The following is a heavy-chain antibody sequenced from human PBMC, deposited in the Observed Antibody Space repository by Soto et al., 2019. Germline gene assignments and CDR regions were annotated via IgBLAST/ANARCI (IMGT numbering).Heavy chain of an antibody. Sequence: GASVKVSCKASGYTFTGYYMHWVRQAPGQGLEWMGWINPNSGGTNYAQKFQGRVTMTRDTSISTAYMELSRLRSDDTAVYYCARDPPYYYDSSGSLDYWGQGTLVTVSS. V-gene: IGHV1-2*02. D-gene: IGHD3-22*01. J-gene: IGHJ4*02. CDR1: GYTFTGYY. CDR2: INPNSGGT. CDR3: ARDPPYYYDSSGSLDY.